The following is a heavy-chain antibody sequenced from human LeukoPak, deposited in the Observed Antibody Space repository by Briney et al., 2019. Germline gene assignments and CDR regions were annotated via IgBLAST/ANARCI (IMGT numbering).Heavy chain of an antibody. J-gene: IGHJ4*02. CDR1: GFTFCNYW. V-gene: IGHV3-7*01. CDR3: ARDVTGNLDY. CDR2: INQGRIVK. D-gene: IGHD1-1*01. Sequence: GGSPRLSCAASGFTFCNYWMAWVRQAPGKGLEWVAHINQGRIVKQYVDSVKGRFTISRDNAKNSLFLQMNSLGGEDTAVYYCARDVTGNLDYWGQGALVTVSS.